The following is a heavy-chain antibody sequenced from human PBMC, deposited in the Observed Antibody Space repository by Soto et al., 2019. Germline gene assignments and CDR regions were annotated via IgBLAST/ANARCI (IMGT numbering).Heavy chain of an antibody. CDR3: AREPASRFYYYMDV. J-gene: IGHJ6*03. Sequence: GGSLRLSCAASGFTFSSYAMSWVRQAPGKGLEWVSAISGSGGSTYYADSVKGRFTISRDNSKNTLYLQMNSLRAEDTAVYYCAREPASRFYYYMDVWGKGTTVTVSS. CDR1: GFTFSSYA. CDR2: ISGSGGST. V-gene: IGHV3-23*01. D-gene: IGHD3-3*01.